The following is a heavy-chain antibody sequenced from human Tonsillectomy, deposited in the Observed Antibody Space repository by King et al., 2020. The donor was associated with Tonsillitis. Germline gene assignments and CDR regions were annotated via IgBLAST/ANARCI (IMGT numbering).Heavy chain of an antibody. J-gene: IGHJ5*02. Sequence: VQLQESGPGLVKPSETLSLTCTVSGGSISSFYWSWLRQPAGRGLEWIGHIYSSGSTNHNPSLKSRVTMSVDTSKNQVSLKLRSVTAADTAIYYCARDRIRNSGGNWFDPWGQGTLVTVSS. V-gene: IGHV4-4*07. CDR3: ARDRIRNSGGNWFDP. D-gene: IGHD1-14*01. CDR1: GGSISSFY. CDR2: IYSSGST.